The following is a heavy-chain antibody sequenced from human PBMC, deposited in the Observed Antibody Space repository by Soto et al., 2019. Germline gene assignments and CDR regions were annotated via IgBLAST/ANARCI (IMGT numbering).Heavy chain of an antibody. D-gene: IGHD3-10*01. J-gene: IGHJ6*02. CDR1: GGSISSYY. V-gene: IGHV4-4*07. CDR2: IYTSGST. CDR3: ARGGSSGGAKHYYYGMDV. Sequence: QVQLQESGPGLVKPSETLSLTCTVSGGSISSYYWSWIRQPAGKGLEWIGRIYTSGSTNYNPSLKSRVTMSVDTSKNQFSLKLSSVTAAEPAVYYCARGGSSGGAKHYYYGMDVWGQGTTVTVSS.